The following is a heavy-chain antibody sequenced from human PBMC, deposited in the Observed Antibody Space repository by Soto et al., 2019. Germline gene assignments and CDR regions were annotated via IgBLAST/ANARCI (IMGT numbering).Heavy chain of an antibody. V-gene: IGHV3-33*01. CDR2: IWYDGSNK. CDR1: GFTFSSYG. J-gene: IGHJ6*02. CDR3: ARMISLYGMDV. D-gene: IGHD3-16*01. Sequence: GGSLRLSCAASGFTFSSYGMHWVRQAPGKGLEWVAVIWYDGSNKYYADSVKGRFTISRDNSKNTLYLQMNSLRAEDTAVYYCARMISLYGMDVWGQGTTVTVSS.